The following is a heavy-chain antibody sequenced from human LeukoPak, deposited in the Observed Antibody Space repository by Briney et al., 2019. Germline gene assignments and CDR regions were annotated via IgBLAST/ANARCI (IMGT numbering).Heavy chain of an antibody. V-gene: IGHV3-23*01. CDR3: AKNGDRGAYCSGGSCYPYFYYYMDV. J-gene: IGHJ6*03. CDR1: GFTFSFYA. CDR2: ISGSGDST. Sequence: GGSLRLSCAASGFTFSFYAMTWVRQAPGKGLEWVSTISGSGDSTYYADSVKGRFTISRDNSKNTLYLQMNSLRAEDTAIYYCAKNGDRGAYCSGGSCYPYFYYYMDVWGKGTTVTISS. D-gene: IGHD2-15*01.